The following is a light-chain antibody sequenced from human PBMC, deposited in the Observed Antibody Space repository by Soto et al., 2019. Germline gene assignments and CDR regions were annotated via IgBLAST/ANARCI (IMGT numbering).Light chain of an antibody. CDR3: QQYGSSGT. V-gene: IGKV3-20*01. CDR2: GAS. Sequence: EIVLTQSPGTLSLSPGERATLSCRASQSVSNNYLAWYQQKPGQAPRLLIYGASNRDTGIPDRFSGSGSVTDFTLTISNREPDDFAVYYCQQYGSSGTFGQGTKVEIK. CDR1: QSVSNNY. J-gene: IGKJ1*01.